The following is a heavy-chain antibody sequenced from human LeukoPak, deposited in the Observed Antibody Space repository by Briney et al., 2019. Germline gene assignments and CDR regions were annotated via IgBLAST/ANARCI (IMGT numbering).Heavy chain of an antibody. CDR1: GYTFTGYY. Sequence: ASVKVSCKASGYTFTGYYMHWVRQAPGQGLEWMGWINPNSGGTNYAQKFQGRVTMTRDTSISTAYMELSRLRSDDTAVYYCAREFKYCSSTSCSFDYWGQGTLVTVSS. J-gene: IGHJ4*02. CDR2: INPNSGGT. D-gene: IGHD2-2*01. CDR3: AREFKYCSSTSCSFDY. V-gene: IGHV1-2*02.